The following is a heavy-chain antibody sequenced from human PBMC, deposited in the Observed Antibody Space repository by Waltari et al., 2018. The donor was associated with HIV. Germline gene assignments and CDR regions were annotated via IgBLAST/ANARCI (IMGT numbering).Heavy chain of an antibody. V-gene: IGHV3-7*01. D-gene: IGHD4-17*01. CDR3: ARELTTVTFLNY. CDR2: IKNDGSEK. J-gene: IGHJ4*02. CDR1: GFTFNNYC. Sequence: EVQLVESGGDLVQPGESLRLSCLASGFTFNNYCMSWVRQTPGKGLEWVANIKNDGSEKFYVDSVKGRFTISRDNTKRSLFLEMTNLTVEDTAVYYCARELTTVTFLNYWGQGT.